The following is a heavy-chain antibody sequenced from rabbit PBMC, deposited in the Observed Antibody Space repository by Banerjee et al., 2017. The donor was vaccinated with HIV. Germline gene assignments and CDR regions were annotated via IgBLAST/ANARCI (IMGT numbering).Heavy chain of an antibody. V-gene: IGHV1S45*01. CDR1: GIDFSSYYY. CDR2: IDASSGRT. D-gene: IGHD4-1*01. J-gene: IGHJ4*01. Sequence: QEQLGESGGGLVKPGGTLTLTCKASGIDFSSYYYMCWVSQAPGKGLEWIACIDASSGRTYYASWVNGRFTISKTPSTTVTLQMTSLPAADTATYFCARDLAGVIGWHLGLWGLGTLVTVS. CDR3: ARDLAGVIGWHLGL.